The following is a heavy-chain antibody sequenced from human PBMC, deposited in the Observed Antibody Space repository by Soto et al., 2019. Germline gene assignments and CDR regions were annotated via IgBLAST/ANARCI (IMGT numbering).Heavy chain of an antibody. CDR3: VRFGGAAAGPGDY. V-gene: IGHV3-48*03. CDR1: EFTFSSYE. CDR2: ISSSGSTI. Sequence: GGSLRLSCVASEFTFSSYEMNWVRQAPGKGLEWVSYISSSGSTIYYSDSVKGRFTISRDNAKKSLYLQMNSLRAEDTAVYYCVRFGGAAAGPGDYWGQGTLVTVLL. D-gene: IGHD6-13*01. J-gene: IGHJ4*02.